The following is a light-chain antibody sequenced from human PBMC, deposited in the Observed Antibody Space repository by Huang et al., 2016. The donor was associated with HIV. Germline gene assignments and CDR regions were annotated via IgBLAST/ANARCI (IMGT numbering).Light chain of an antibody. J-gene: IGKJ3*01. V-gene: IGKV2-30*02. CDR2: KVY. CDR3: MQGTHLFT. CDR1: QSLLHSDGDTY. Sequence: DVVMTHSPLSLSVTLGQQASLSCKSSQSLLHSDGDTYLNWFHQRPGPSPRRLSYKVYKRDSGVPDRFSGIGSGTDFTLEISRVEPDDVGVYYCMQGTHLFTFGPGTTVDIK.